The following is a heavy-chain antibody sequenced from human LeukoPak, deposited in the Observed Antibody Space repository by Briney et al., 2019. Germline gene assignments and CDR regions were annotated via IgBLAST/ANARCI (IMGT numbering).Heavy chain of an antibody. CDR1: GGSISSYY. CDR2: IYNSGST. Sequence: PSETLSLTCTVSGGSISSYYWNWIRQPPGKGLEWIGYIYNSGSTNYNPSLKSRVTISVDTSKNQFSLKLSSVTAADTAVYYCVKDGSGSYYNWFDPWGQGTLVTVSS. V-gene: IGHV4-59*01. J-gene: IGHJ5*02. D-gene: IGHD1-26*01. CDR3: VKDGSGSYYNWFDP.